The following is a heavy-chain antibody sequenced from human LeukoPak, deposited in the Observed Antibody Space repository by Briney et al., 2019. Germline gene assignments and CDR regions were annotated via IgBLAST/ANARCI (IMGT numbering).Heavy chain of an antibody. CDR1: GGSISSGSYY. D-gene: IGHD6-13*01. CDR2: IYTSGST. CDR3: ARVGSSWRYFDY. J-gene: IGHJ4*02. Sequence: SQTLSLTCTVSGGSISSGSYYWSWIRQPAGKGLEWTGRIYTSGSTNYNPSLKSRVTISVDTSKNQFSLKLSSVTAADTAVYYCARVGSSWRYFDYWGQGTLVTVSS. V-gene: IGHV4-61*02.